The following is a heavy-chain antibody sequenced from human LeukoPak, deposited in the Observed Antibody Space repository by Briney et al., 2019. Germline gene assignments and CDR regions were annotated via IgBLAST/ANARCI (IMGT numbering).Heavy chain of an antibody. J-gene: IGHJ3*02. CDR3: ARDLNCGGDCYHDAFDI. CDR2: MFYSEST. D-gene: IGHD2-21*02. V-gene: IGHV4-61*01. Sequence: SETLSLTCSVSGASVSDGNYYWSWIRQPPGKGLEWIGYMFYSESTKYNPSLKSRVTISVDTSKNQFSLKLSSVTAADTAVYYCARDLNCGGDCYHDAFDIWGQGTMVTVSS. CDR1: GASVSDGNYY.